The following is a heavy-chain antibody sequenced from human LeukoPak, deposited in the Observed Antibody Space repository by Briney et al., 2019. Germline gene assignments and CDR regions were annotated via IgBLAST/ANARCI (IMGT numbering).Heavy chain of an antibody. V-gene: IGHV3-15*01. D-gene: IGHD3-22*01. CDR1: GFTFSNAW. J-gene: IGHJ4*02. CDR3: ITRKNYYDSSGQEY. CDR2: IKSKTDGGTT. Sequence: PGGSLRLSCAASGFTFSNAWMSWVRQAPGKGLEWVGRIKSKTDGGTTDYAAPVKGRLTISKDDSKNTLYLQMNSLKTEDTAVYYCITRKNYYDSSGQEYWGQGTLVTVSS.